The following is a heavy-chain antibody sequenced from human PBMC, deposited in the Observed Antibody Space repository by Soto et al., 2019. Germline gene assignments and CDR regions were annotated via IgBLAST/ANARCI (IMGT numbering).Heavy chain of an antibody. J-gene: IGHJ4*02. V-gene: IGHV2-5*02. CDR3: ARWNYAVDY. Sequence: QITLKESGPALVKPTQTLTLTCTFSGFSLSTSGVGVCCIRQPPGKALEWLALIYWDDDKRYIPSLRSRLTITKDTSTKHVVLTMPNMDPVDTATYYCARWNYAVDYWGQGTLVTVSS. CDR2: IYWDDDK. D-gene: IGHD1-7*01. CDR1: GFSLSTSGVG.